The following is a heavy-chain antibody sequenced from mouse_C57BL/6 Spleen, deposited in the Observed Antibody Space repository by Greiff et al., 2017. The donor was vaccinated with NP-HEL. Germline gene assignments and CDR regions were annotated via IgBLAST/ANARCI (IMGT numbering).Heavy chain of an antibody. CDR1: GFNIKDYY. CDR2: IDPEDGET. J-gene: IGHJ1*03. V-gene: IGHV14-2*01. D-gene: IGHD1-1*01. Sequence: VQLQQSGAELVKPGASVKLSCTASGFNIKDYYMHWVKQRTEQGLEWIGRIDPEDGETKYAPKFQGKATITADTSSNTAYLQLSILTSEDTAVYYCARSITTVVPYWYFDVWGTGTTVTVSS. CDR3: ARSITTVVPYWYFDV.